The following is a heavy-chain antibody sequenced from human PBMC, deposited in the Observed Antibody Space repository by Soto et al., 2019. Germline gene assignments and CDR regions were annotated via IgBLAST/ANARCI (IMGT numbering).Heavy chain of an antibody. J-gene: IGHJ3*02. Sequence: PSETLSLTCAVSGGSLTSHYWTWIRQPPGKGLEWIGYVSHSGVTNYKPSLESRVTISVDTSKNQFSLNLRTVTAADTAPFYCARGYYYDSSGVAFDIWGQGTLVTVSS. CDR3: ARGYYYDSSGVAFDI. CDR2: VSHSGVT. CDR1: GGSLTSHY. D-gene: IGHD3-22*01. V-gene: IGHV4-59*11.